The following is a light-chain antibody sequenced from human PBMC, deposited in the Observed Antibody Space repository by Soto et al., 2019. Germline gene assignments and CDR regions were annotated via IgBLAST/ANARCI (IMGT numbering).Light chain of an antibody. J-gene: IGLJ1*01. CDR2: EGP. V-gene: IGLV2-23*01. CDR1: SSNVGSYKL. CDR3: CLYIGATTYV. Sequence: QSVLTQPASVSGSPGQSITISCTGTSSNVGSYKLVSWYQQHPGKAPKLMISEGPRRPSGVPDRFSGSTSVNSASLTISGLQADDEADYYCCLYIGATTYVFGTGTKVTVL.